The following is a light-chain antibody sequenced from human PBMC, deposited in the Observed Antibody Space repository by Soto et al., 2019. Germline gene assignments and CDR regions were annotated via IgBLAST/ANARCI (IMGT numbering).Light chain of an antibody. J-gene: IGLJ1*01. CDR3: SSYTSSSTLV. Sequence: ALTQPASVSGSPGQPITISCTGTSSDVGGYNYVSWYQQHPGKAPKLMIYDVSNRPSGVSNRFSGSKSGNTASLTISGLQAEDEADYYCSSYTSSSTLVFGTGTKVTVL. CDR2: DVS. CDR1: SSDVGGYNY. V-gene: IGLV2-14*01.